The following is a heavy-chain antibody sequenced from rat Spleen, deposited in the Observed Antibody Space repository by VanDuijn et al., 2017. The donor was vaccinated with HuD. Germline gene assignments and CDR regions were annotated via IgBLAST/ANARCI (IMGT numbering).Heavy chain of an antibody. Sequence: EVQLVESDGGLVQPGRSLKLSCAASGFIFSDHYVAWVRQAPTKGLEWVATISSDGSSTYYRDSVKGRFTVSRNNAKTTRYLEMDSLRSEDTSTYYCVRQGYLRDWYFDFWGPGTMVTVSS. CDR1: GFIFSDHY. D-gene: IGHD2-7*01. J-gene: IGHJ1*01. CDR2: ISSDGSST. V-gene: IGHV5-29*01. CDR3: VRQGYLRDWYFDF.